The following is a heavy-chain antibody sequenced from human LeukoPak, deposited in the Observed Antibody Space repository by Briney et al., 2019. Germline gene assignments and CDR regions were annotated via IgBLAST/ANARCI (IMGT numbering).Heavy chain of an antibody. CDR3: AKDRSNSWAFDY. V-gene: IGHV3-48*04. CDR1: GFTFSSYS. J-gene: IGHJ4*02. CDR2: ISSSSSTI. Sequence: GGSLRLSCAASGFTFSSYSMNWVRQAPGKGLEWVSYISSSSSTIYYADSVKGRFTISRDNAKNSLYLQMNSLRAEDTAVYYCAKDRSNSWAFDYWGQGSLLTVSS. D-gene: IGHD6-13*01.